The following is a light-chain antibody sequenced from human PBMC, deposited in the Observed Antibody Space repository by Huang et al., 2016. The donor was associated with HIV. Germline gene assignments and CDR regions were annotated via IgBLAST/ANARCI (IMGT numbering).Light chain of an antibody. CDR1: HDINNY. V-gene: IGKV1-27*01. J-gene: IGKJ1*01. Sequence: DIQMTQSPSSLSASVGDRVTITCRASHDINNYLAWYQQKPGAAPKLLMHSAYSLHSGVPARFSGSGSGTDFTLTISSLQPEDVAIYYCQRYDSGPPTFGQGTKVELK. CDR3: QRYDSGPPT. CDR2: SAY.